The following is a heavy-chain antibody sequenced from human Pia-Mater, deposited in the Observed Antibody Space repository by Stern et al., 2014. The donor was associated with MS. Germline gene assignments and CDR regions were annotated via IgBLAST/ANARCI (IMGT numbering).Heavy chain of an antibody. V-gene: IGHV1-69*06. D-gene: IGHD3-22*01. J-gene: IGHJ3*02. CDR2: IIPIIGTA. CDR3: ARDNRHSDTTGSYAFDI. Sequence: VQLVESGAEVKKPGSSVKVSCKASGDSFSSYAFNWVRLGPGQGLEWMGGIIPIIGTANYAQKVQGRVTIAADTFTRTVYMELSSLTSEDTAVYYCARDNRHSDTTGSYAFDIWGQGTVVTVSS. CDR1: GDSFSSYA.